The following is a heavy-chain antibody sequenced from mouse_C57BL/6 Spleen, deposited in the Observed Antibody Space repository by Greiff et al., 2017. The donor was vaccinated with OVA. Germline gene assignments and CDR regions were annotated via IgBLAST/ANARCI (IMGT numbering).Heavy chain of an antibody. CDR2: INPYNGGT. CDR3: ARSGYSSYVGAMDD. CDR1: GYTFTDYN. Sequence: VQLQQSGPELVKPGASVKIPCKASGYTFTDYNMDWVKQSHGKSLEWIGDINPYNGGTIYNQKFKGKATLTVDKSSSTAYMELRRLTSEDTAVYYCARSGYSSYVGAMDDWGKGTSVTVSS. V-gene: IGHV1-18*01. J-gene: IGHJ4*01. D-gene: IGHD1-1*01.